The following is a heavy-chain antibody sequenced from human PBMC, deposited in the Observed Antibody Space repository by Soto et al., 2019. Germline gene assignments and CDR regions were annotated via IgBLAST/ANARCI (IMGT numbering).Heavy chain of an antibody. Sequence: QVQVVESGGGVVQPGRSLRLPCTASGFTFSGHAMHWVRQPPGEGLEWVAQIWYDGSNKYYADSVKGRFTISRDNSKNTLYVQMDSLRVEDTAVYYCARDGQSLAPYALDVWGQGTSVTVSS. D-gene: IGHD6-19*01. CDR2: IWYDGSNK. CDR3: ARDGQSLAPYALDV. CDR1: GFTFSGHA. V-gene: IGHV3-33*01. J-gene: IGHJ6*02.